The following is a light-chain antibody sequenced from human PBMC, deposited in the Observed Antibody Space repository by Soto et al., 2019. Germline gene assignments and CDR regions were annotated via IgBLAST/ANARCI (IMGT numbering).Light chain of an antibody. CDR3: QQLNSFPFT. CDR1: QSVGSY. J-gene: IGKJ4*01. V-gene: IGKV3-11*01. Sequence: ETVLTQSPVTLSLSPGERATLSCRASQSVGSYLAWYQQKPGQAPRLLIYDTSTRATGIPARFSGSGSGTEFTLTISSLQSEDFATYYCQQLNSFPFTFGGGTKVDI. CDR2: DTS.